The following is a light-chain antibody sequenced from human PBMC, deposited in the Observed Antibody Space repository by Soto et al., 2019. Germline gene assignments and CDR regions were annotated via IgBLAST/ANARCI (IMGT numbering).Light chain of an antibody. CDR3: SSYSSISTSAV. V-gene: IGLV2-14*01. Sequence: QSALTQPASVSGSPGQSLTISCTGTTSDIGFYDYVSWYQQYPGKAPKLLIYGVTIRPSGISNRFSGSKSGSTASLTISGLRDEDEADYYCSSYSSISTSAVFGGGTKLTVL. CDR1: TSDIGFYDY. J-gene: IGLJ2*01. CDR2: GVT.